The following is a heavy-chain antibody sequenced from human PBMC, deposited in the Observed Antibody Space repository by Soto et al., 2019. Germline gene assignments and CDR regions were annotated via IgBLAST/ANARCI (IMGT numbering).Heavy chain of an antibody. CDR1: GFTFSNYW. Sequence: EVQLVESGGGPAQFGGSLRLSCAASGFTFSNYWMHWVRQVPGKGLVWVSRIKGDETSTGYADSVKGQFTIFRDNVKNTLYLQMNSLRAEDTAVYYCARGVSGYYGFDYWGQGTLVTVSS. CDR3: ARGVSGYYGFDY. J-gene: IGHJ4*02. V-gene: IGHV3-74*01. CDR2: IKGDETST. D-gene: IGHD5-12*01.